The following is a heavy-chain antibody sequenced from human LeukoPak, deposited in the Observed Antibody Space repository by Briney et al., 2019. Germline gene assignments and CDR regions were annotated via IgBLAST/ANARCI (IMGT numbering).Heavy chain of an antibody. CDR2: TYYRSKWYN. D-gene: IGHD6-19*01. V-gene: IGHV6-1*01. CDR1: GDSVSSNSAA. Sequence: SQTLSLTCAISGDSVSSNSAAWNWIRQSPSRGLEWLGRTYYRSKWYNDYAVSVKSRITNNPDTSKNQFSLQLNSVTPEDTAVYYCARAGYSSGWLYYYMDVWGKGTTVTVSS. CDR3: ARAGYSSGWLYYYMDV. J-gene: IGHJ6*03.